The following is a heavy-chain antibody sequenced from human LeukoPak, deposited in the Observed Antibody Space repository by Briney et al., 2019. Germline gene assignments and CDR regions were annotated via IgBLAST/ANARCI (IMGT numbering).Heavy chain of an antibody. D-gene: IGHD1-26*01. CDR2: INPNSGGT. CDR1: GYTFTGYY. V-gene: IGHV1-2*02. J-gene: IGHJ4*02. Sequence: GASVKVSCKASGYTFTGYYMHWVRQAPGQGLEWMGWINPNSGGTNYAQKFQGRVTMTRDTSISTAYMELSRLRSDDTAVYYCARDRRNLQWELPALGFDYWGQGTLVTVSS. CDR3: ARDRRNLQWELPALGFDY.